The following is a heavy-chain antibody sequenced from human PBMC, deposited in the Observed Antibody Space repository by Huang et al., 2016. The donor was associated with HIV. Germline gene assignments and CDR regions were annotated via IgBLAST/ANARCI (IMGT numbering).Heavy chain of an antibody. CDR2: ISYEGNNK. CDR3: AKDGTDGDYIGS. J-gene: IGHJ4*02. CDR1: GFTFNKFG. V-gene: IGHV3-30*18. D-gene: IGHD4-17*01. Sequence: QVQLVESGGGVVQSGRSLRLSCAASGFTFNKFGMHWVRQAPGKGLEWAAVISYEGNNKYYADSVKGRFTISRDNSKNTLYLQMSSLRAEDTAVYYCAKDGTDGDYIGSWGQGTLVIVSS.